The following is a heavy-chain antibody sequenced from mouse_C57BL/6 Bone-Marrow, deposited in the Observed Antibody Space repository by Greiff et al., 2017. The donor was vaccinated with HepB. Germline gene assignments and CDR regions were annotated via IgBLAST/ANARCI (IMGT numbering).Heavy chain of an antibody. CDR3: ARWGVYYYGSSSYYAMDY. CDR1: GYTFTSYW. Sequence: QVQLQQPGAELVKPGASVKLSCKASGYTFTSYWMHWVKQRPGQGLEWIGMIHPNSGSTNYNEKFKSKATLTVDKSSSKAYMQLSSLTSEDSAVYYCARWGVYYYGSSSYYAMDYWGQGTSVTVSS. J-gene: IGHJ4*01. V-gene: IGHV1-64*01. CDR2: IHPNSGST. D-gene: IGHD1-1*01.